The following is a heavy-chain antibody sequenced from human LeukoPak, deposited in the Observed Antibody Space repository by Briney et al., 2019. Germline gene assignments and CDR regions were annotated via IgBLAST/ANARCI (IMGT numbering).Heavy chain of an antibody. Sequence: WGNVCCSGSGSGFSFSSFAMTWVRQAPGQGLMGGLTPSGNSLTSYYAYPVKGRFTIARDNSKNTLYLQMNSLSAEDTAIYYCAKESPQFDYWGQGTLVTVSS. V-gene: IGHV3-23*01. CDR2: PSGNSLTS. CDR3: AKESPQFDY. J-gene: IGHJ4*02. CDR1: GFSFSSFA.